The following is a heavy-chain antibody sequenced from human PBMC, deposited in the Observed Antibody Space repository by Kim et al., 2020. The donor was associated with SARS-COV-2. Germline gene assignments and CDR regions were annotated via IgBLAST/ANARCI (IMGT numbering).Heavy chain of an antibody. J-gene: IGHJ4*02. CDR3: SREGCSSTSCYQFDY. Sequence: GGSLRLSCAASGFTFSTYSMNWVRQAPGKGLEWVSSISSSSTYIYYADSVKGRFTISRDNTKNSLYLQMNSLRAEDTAVYYCSREGCSSTSCYQFDYWGQGTLVTVSS. CDR1: GFTFSTYS. V-gene: IGHV3-21*01. CDR2: ISSSSTYI. D-gene: IGHD2-2*01.